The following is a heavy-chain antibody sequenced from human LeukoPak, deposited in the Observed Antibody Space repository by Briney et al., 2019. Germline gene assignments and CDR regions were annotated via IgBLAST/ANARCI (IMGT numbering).Heavy chain of an antibody. CDR3: ARHIVGATMRIDY. V-gene: IGHV4-39*01. J-gene: IGHJ4*02. CDR1: GGSIGSSSYH. CDR2: IYYSGST. D-gene: IGHD1-26*01. Sequence: PSETLSLTCTVSGGSIGSSSYHWGWIRQPPGKGLEWIGSIYYSGSTYYNPSLKSRVTISVDTSKNQFSLKLSSVTAADTAVYYCARHIVGATMRIDYWGQGTLVTVSS.